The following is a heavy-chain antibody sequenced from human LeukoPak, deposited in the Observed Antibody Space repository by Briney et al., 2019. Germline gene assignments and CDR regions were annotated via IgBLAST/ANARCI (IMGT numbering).Heavy chain of an antibody. J-gene: IGHJ6*02. D-gene: IGHD2-15*01. CDR3: ARIFYYYGMDV. Sequence: PGGSLRLSCAASGFTFSTYEMNWVRQAPGKGLEWVSYISSGASTIYYADSVKGRFTISRDNAKKSVYPQMSSLRAEDTAVYYCARIFYYYGMDVWGQGTTVTVSS. CDR2: ISSGASTI. CDR1: GFTFSTYE. V-gene: IGHV3-48*03.